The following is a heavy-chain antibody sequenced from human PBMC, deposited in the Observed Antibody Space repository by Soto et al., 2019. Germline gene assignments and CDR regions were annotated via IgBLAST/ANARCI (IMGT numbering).Heavy chain of an antibody. J-gene: IGHJ4*02. V-gene: IGHV3-30*18. CDR2: ISYDGSNK. CDR3: AKDLMPVLRFLEWLSHFDY. Sequence: PGGSLRLSCAASGFTFSSYGMHWVRQAPGKGLEWVAVISYDGSNKYYADSVKGRFTISRDNSKNTLYLQMNSLRAEDTAVYYCAKDLMPVLRFLEWLSHFDYWGQGTLVTVSS. CDR1: GFTFSSYG. D-gene: IGHD3-3*01.